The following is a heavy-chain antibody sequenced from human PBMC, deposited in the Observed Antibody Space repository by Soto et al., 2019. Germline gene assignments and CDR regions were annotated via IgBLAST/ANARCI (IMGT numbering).Heavy chain of an antibody. V-gene: IGHV3-48*02. CDR3: ARVGIDYDSRGYSYNYGMDV. CDR2: ISSSSNAI. J-gene: IGHJ6*02. D-gene: IGHD3-22*01. CDR1: GFTFSSYS. Sequence: QPGGSLRLSCAASGFTFSSYSINWVRQAPGKGLEWVSYISSSSNAIYYADSVKGRFTISRDNAKNSVYLQTNSLRDEDTAVYYCARVGIDYDSRGYSYNYGMDVWGQGTTVTVSS.